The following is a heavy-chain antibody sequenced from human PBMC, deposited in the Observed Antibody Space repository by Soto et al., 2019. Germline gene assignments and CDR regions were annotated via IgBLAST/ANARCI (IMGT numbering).Heavy chain of an antibody. CDR3: ARESYYGSGATVVGY. V-gene: IGHV4-59*01. D-gene: IGHD3-10*01. Sequence: QVQLQESGPGLVKPSETLSLTCTVSGGSISSYYWSWIRQPPGKGLEWIGYIYYSGTTSYNPSLNSRVTMAVDPSKNQFSLKLNSVTAADTAVYYCARESYYGSGATVVGYWGQGTLVTVSS. CDR2: IYYSGTT. J-gene: IGHJ4*02. CDR1: GGSISSYY.